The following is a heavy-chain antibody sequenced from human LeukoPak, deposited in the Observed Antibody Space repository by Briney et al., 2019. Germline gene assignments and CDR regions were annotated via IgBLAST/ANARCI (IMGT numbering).Heavy chain of an antibody. D-gene: IGHD3-22*01. CDR1: GGSISSYY. V-gene: IGHV4-59*01. J-gene: IGHJ4*02. CDR3: ARAAYDSSGYHLQGFDS. CDR2: IYYSGST. Sequence: PSETLSLTCSVSGGSISSYYWSWIRQPPGKGLEWIGYIYYSGSTNYNPSLKSRVTISVDTSKNQFSLKLSSVTAADTAVYYCARAAYDSSGYHLQGFDSWGQGTLVTVSS.